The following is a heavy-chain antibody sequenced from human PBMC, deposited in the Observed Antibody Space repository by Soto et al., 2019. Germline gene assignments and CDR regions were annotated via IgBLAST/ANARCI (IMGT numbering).Heavy chain of an antibody. V-gene: IGHV1-2*02. D-gene: IGHD7-27*01. CDR3: GLEPTGTGGFDY. CDR2: IDLDNDNR. J-gene: IGHJ4*02. Sequence: QVQLVQSGAEVKKPGASVKVSCKASGHTFTGHHMHWVRQAPGQGLEWMGYIDLDNDNRAYAQKFQGRVTTTKDTSITTADMELTGLRSDDTAVYFCGLEPTGTGGFDYWGQGTLVTVSS. CDR1: GHTFTGHH.